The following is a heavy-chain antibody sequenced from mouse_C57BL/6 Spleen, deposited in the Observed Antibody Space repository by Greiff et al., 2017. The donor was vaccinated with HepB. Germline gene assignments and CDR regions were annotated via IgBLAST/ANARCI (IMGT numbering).Heavy chain of an antibody. CDR3: TRDGSRWYFDV. Sequence: VQLQQSGAELVRPGASVTLSCKASGYTFTDYEMHWVKQTPVHGLEWIGAIDPETGGTAYNQKFKGKAILTADKSSSTAYMELRSLTSEDSAVYYCTRDGSRWYFDVWGTGTTVTVSS. J-gene: IGHJ1*03. V-gene: IGHV1-15*01. D-gene: IGHD1-1*01. CDR2: IDPETGGT. CDR1: GYTFTDYE.